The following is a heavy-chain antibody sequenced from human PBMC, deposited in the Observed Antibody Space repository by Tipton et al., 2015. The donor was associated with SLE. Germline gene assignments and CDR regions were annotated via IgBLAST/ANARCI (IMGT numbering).Heavy chain of an antibody. CDR3: ARLHGYSYGLNWFDP. V-gene: IGHV4-39*07. CDR2: IYYTGTTT. D-gene: IGHD5-18*01. J-gene: IGHJ5*02. CDR1: GGSVSSSSKY. Sequence: TLSLTCTVSGGSVSSSSKYWAWIRQPPGKGLEWIGGIYYTGTTTYYNTFLKSRVTMSVDTSKNQFSLRLTSVIAADTAVYYCARLHGYSYGLNWFDPWGQGTLISVSS.